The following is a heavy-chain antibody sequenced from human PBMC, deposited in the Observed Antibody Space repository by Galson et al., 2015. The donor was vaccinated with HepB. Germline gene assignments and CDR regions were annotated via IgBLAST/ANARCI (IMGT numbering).Heavy chain of an antibody. D-gene: IGHD6-19*01. CDR3: AKDRDAAVAGPYFDY. CDR2: INPSGDSA. CDR1: GYTFTSYY. Sequence: SVKVSCKASGYTFTSYYMFWVRQAPGQGLEWMGLINPSGDSATYSQKFQGTVTMTRDTSTSTVYMELSSLRSEDTAVYYCAKDRDAAVAGPYFDYWGQGTLVTVSS. V-gene: IGHV1-46*01. J-gene: IGHJ4*02.